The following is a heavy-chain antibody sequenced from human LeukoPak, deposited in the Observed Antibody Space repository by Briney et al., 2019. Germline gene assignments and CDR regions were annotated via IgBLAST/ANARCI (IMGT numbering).Heavy chain of an antibody. D-gene: IGHD3-22*01. CDR3: ARWGIDSSGPHFDY. J-gene: IGHJ4*02. CDR2: ISSSSSYI. CDR1: GFTFSSYS. V-gene: IGHV3-21*01. Sequence: GGSLRLSCAASGFTFSSYSMNWVRQAPGKGLEWVSSISSSSSYIYYADSVKGRFTISRDNAKNTLYLQMNSLRAEDTAVYYCARWGIDSSGPHFDYWGQGTLVTVSS.